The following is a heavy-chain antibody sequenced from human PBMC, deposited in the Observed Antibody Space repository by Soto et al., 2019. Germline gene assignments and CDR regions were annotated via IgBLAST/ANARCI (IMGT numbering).Heavy chain of an antibody. CDR2: ISYDGSNK. Sequence: QVQLVESGGGVVQPGRSLRLSCAASGFTFSSYAMHWVRQAPGKGLEWVAVISYDGSNKYYADSVKGRFTISRDNSKNTLYLQMSSLRAEDTAVYYCARDGDYYDSSGYYYEWGQGTLVTVFS. V-gene: IGHV3-30-3*01. CDR3: ARDGDYYDSSGYYYE. CDR1: GFTFSSYA. D-gene: IGHD3-22*01. J-gene: IGHJ4*02.